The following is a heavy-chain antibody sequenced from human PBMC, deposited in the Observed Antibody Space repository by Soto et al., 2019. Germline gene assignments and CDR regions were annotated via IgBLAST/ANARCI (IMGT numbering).Heavy chain of an antibody. J-gene: IGHJ4*02. D-gene: IGHD6-6*01. CDR1: GFTFSSYW. V-gene: IGHV3-7*01. CDR3: ARERESGSSGGYFDY. CDR2: IKQDGSEK. Sequence: EVQLVESGGGLVQPGGSLRLSCAASGFTFSSYWMSWVRQAPGKGLEWVANIKQDGSEKYYVDSVKGRFTISRDNAKNSLYLQMNSLRAEDRAVYYCARERESGSSGGYFDYWGQGTLVTVSS.